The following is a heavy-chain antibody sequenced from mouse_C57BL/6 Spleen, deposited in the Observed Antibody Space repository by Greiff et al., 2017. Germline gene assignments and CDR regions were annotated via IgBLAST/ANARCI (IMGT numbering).Heavy chain of an antibody. CDR2: IYPGSGNT. Sequence: VQLQQSGPELVKPGASVKISCKASGYSFTSYYIHWVKQRPGQGLEWIGWIYPGSGNTKYNEKFKGKATLTADTSSSTAYMQLSNLTSEDSAVYYCARFNYGSSYGYFEVWGTGTTVTVSS. CDR1: GYSFTSYY. V-gene: IGHV1-66*01. J-gene: IGHJ1*03. CDR3: ARFNYGSSYGYFEV. D-gene: IGHD1-1*01.